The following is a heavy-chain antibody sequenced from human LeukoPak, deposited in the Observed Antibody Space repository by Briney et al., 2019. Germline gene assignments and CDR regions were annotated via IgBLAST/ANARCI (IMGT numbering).Heavy chain of an antibody. V-gene: IGHV4-31*03. CDR2: IYNSGST. Sequence: SQTLSLTCTVSGGSISRGGYYWSWIRQHPGKGLEWIGYIYNSGSTYYNPTLKSRVTMSVDTSKDQFSLKHSSVTAADTAVYYCARSSGAPDYWGQGTLVTVTS. CDR3: ARSSGAPDY. D-gene: IGHD6-19*01. CDR1: GGSISRGGYY. J-gene: IGHJ4*02.